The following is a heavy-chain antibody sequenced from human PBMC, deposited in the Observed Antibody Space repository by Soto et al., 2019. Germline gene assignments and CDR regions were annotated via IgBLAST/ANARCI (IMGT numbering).Heavy chain of an antibody. D-gene: IGHD3-3*01. J-gene: IGHJ6*02. CDR3: ARAYDFWSGYQESPPSYYYCMDA. CDR2: IYPSDSRT. Sequence: GESLKISGECSGYTVANYWIGWGRQVPGKGLEWVAIIYPSDSRTIYSPSFQGQVTISADKSISTAYLQWSSLKASDTAMYYCARAYDFWSGYQESPPSYYYCMDAWGQGITVTVS. CDR1: GYTVANYW. V-gene: IGHV5-51*01.